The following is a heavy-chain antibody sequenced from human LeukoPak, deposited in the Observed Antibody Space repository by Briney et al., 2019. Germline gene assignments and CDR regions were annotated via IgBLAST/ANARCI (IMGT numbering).Heavy chain of an antibody. V-gene: IGHV3-30*02. CDR3: AKEAGEYNWNDAYYFDY. CDR1: GVTFSSYG. J-gene: IGHJ4*02. D-gene: IGHD1-1*01. CDR2: LRYDGSNK. Sequence: GGSLRLSCAASGVTFSSYGMHWVRQSRGKGLGGVAFLRYDGSNKYYADSVKGRFTISRDNSKNTLCLQMNSLRAEDTAVYYCAKEAGEYNWNDAYYFDYWGQGTLVTVSS.